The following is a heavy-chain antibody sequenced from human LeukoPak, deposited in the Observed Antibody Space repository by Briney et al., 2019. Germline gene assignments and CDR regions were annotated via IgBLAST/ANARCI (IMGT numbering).Heavy chain of an antibody. Sequence: GGSLRLSCAASGFTFSSYAMSWVRQAPGKGLEWVSAISGSGGSTYYADSVKGRFTISRDNAKNSLYLQMNSLRAEDTAVYYCARTYYDFWSGYSPFDYWGQGTLVTVSS. CDR3: ARTYYDFWSGYSPFDY. CDR2: ISGSGGST. V-gene: IGHV3-23*01. J-gene: IGHJ4*02. D-gene: IGHD3-3*01. CDR1: GFTFSSYA.